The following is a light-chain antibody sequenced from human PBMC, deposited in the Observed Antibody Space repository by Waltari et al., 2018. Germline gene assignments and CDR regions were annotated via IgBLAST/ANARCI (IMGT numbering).Light chain of an antibody. J-gene: IGKJ1*01. V-gene: IGKV3-20*01. CDR3: QKYGSLPAT. CDR1: QSISRY. CDR2: DAS. Sequence: EIMLTQSPGTLSLSPGEIATLSCRASQSISRYLSCYQQKPGQAPRLLIYDASSRATGIPDRFSGSGSGTDFSLTISRLEPEDFAVYYCQKYGSLPATFGQGTKVEIK.